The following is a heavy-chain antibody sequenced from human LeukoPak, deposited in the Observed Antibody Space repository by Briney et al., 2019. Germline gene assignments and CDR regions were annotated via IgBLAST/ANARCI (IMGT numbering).Heavy chain of an antibody. Sequence: SETLSLTCTVSGGSISSYYWSWIRQPPGKGLEWIGYIYYSGSTNYNPSLKGRVTISVDTSKNQFSLKLRSVTAADTAVYYCARVSDFWSGYYTFDYWGQGTLVTVSS. CDR1: GGSISSYY. CDR3: ARVSDFWSGYYTFDY. V-gene: IGHV4-59*01. CDR2: IYYSGST. D-gene: IGHD3-3*01. J-gene: IGHJ4*02.